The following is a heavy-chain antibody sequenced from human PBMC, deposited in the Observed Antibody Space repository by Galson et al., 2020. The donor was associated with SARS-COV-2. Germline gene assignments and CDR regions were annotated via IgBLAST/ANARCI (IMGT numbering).Heavy chain of an antibody. CDR2: ICYDGTKK. V-gene: IGHV3-30*02. J-gene: IGHJ4*02. Sequence: GGSLRLSCGASGFTFSTYAMPWVRQAPGKGLEWVAIICYDGTKKYYADSVKGRFTISRDNSKNTQYLEMNSLRAEYTARYYCATPSKHPSDREGLDDWGQGTLVTVSS. CDR1: GFTFSTYA. CDR3: ATPSKHPSDREGLDD.